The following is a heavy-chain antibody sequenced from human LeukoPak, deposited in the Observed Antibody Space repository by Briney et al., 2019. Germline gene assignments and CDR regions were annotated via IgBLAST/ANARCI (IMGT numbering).Heavy chain of an antibody. D-gene: IGHD3-10*01. J-gene: IGHJ5*02. CDR1: GGTFSSYA. CDR3: ARAGHGSGSNYMGMGNWFDP. Sequence: ASVKVSCKASGGTFSSYAISWVRQAPGQGLEWMGRIIPIFGTANYAQKFQGRVTITTAESPRTAYMERSSLRSEDTAAYYCARAGHGSGSNYMGMGNWFDPWGQGTLVTVSS. CDR2: IIPIFGTA. V-gene: IGHV1-69*05.